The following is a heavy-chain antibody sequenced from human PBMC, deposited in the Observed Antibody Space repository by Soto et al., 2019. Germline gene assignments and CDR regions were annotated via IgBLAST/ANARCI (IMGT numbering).Heavy chain of an antibody. Sequence: EVQLVESGGGLVQPGGSLRLSCAASGFTFSDYWMSWVRQAPGKGLEWVANIKRDGSEKTYVDSVKGRFTISRDNAKNALYLQMNSLRAKDTAVYYCASPPWEAAARSRWGQGTLVTVSS. CDR1: GFTFSDYW. CDR3: ASPPWEAAARSR. CDR2: IKRDGSEK. D-gene: IGHD6-13*01. V-gene: IGHV3-7*05. J-gene: IGHJ4*02.